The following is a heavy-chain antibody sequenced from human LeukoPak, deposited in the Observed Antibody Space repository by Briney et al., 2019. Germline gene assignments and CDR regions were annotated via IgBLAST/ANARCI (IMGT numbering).Heavy chain of an antibody. J-gene: IGHJ5*02. D-gene: IGHD4-23*01. Sequence: SQTLSLTCAVYGGSFNTYYWSWIRQPPGKGLEWIGEINHSGSTNYNPSLKSRVTISVDTSKNQFSLKLSSVTAADTAVYYCARPIYGGNSLWFDPWGQGTLVTVSS. CDR1: GGSFNTYY. CDR2: INHSGST. CDR3: ARPIYGGNSLWFDP. V-gene: IGHV4-34*09.